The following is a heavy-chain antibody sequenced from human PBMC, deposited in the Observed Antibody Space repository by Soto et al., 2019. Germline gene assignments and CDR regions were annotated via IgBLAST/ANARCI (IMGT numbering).Heavy chain of an antibody. J-gene: IGHJ3*02. CDR2: INPNSGNT. Sequence: ASVKVYFKASGSTFPCYYMHWVRQAPGQGLEWMGWINPNSGNTGYAQKFQGRVTMTRNTSISTAYMELRSLRSDDTAVYYCARNKMGGMDDGVPNAFDIWGQGTMVTVSS. D-gene: IGHD3-16*01. CDR3: ARNKMGGMDDGVPNAFDI. V-gene: IGHV1-8*02. CDR1: GSTFPCYY.